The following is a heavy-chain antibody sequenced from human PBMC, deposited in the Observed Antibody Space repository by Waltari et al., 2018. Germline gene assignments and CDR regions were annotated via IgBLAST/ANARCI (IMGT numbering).Heavy chain of an antibody. CDR2: IYYSGST. J-gene: IGHJ3*02. CDR1: GGSISSSSYY. V-gene: IGHV4-39*01. CDR3: ARICSSTSCIGYDAFDI. Sequence: QLQLQESGPGLVKPSETLSLTCTVSGGSISSSSYYWGWIRQPPGKGLEWIGSIYYSGSTYYNPSLKSRVTISGDTSKNQFSLKLSSVTAADTAVYYCARICSSTSCIGYDAFDIWGQGTMVTVSS. D-gene: IGHD2-2*01.